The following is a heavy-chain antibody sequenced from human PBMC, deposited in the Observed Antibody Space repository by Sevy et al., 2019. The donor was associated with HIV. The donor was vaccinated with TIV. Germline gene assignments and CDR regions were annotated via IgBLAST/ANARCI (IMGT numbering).Heavy chain of an antibody. D-gene: IGHD6-6*01. J-gene: IGHJ4*02. Sequence: SETLSLTCAVSGGSISSDNWWSWVRQPPGKGLEWIGEIHHSGRINYNPSLESRVTMSVGKSNNHFSLKLSSVTAADTAVYYCARDLVSREYSSSYPRHWGQGTLVTVSS. CDR1: GGSISSDNW. V-gene: IGHV4-4*02. CDR3: ARDLVSREYSSSYPRH. CDR2: IHHSGRI.